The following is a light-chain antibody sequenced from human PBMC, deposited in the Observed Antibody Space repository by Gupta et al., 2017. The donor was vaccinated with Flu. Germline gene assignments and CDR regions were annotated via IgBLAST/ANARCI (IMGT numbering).Light chain of an antibody. CDR1: QRVIANR. CDR2: DAS. Sequence: RATLSCRAGQRVIANRLAWYQQKLGQAPRRLILDASHRATGIPDRFSGSGSGTDFTLTISRLEPEDFAVYYCQQYDVSPRWTFGQGTKVEV. J-gene: IGKJ1*01. CDR3: QQYDVSPRWT. V-gene: IGKV3-20*01.